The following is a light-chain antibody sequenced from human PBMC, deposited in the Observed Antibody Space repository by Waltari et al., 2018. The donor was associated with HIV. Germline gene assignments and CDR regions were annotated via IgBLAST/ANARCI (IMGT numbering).Light chain of an antibody. CDR3: QAWDNSTAV. CDR1: KLGDKY. J-gene: IGLJ2*01. Sequence: SYELTQPPSVSVSPGLTASVTCSGDKLGDKYVCWYQQKPGRSPVLVLFQDTKRPSGIPERFSGSNTWNTATLTSSGTQAVDEADYFCQAWDNSTAVFGGGTQLTVL. V-gene: IGLV3-1*01. CDR2: QDT.